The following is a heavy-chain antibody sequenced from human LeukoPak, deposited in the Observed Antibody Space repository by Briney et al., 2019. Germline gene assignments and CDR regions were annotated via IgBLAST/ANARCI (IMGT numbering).Heavy chain of an antibody. D-gene: IGHD3-22*01. J-gene: IGHJ4*02. CDR1: GGTFSSYA. CDR2: ISAYNGNT. V-gene: IGHV1-18*01. Sequence: ASVKVSCKASGGTFSSYAISWVRQAPGQGLEWMGWISAYNGNTNYAQKLQGRVTMTTDTSTSTAYMELRSLRSDDTAVYYCARATSYYYDSSGYYSWADYWGQGTLVTVSS. CDR3: ARATSYYYDSSGYYSWADY.